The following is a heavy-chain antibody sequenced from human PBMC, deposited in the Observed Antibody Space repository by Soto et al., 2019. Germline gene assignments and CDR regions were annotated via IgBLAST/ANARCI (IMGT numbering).Heavy chain of an antibody. CDR1: GFTFRNYD. J-gene: IGHJ6*02. CDR3: ARTDRDFYGLDV. CDR2: ISAAGDP. Sequence: EVQLVESGGGLVQPGVSLRLSCEASGFTFRNYDMHWVRQGTGKGLEWVSGISAAGDPDYADSVGGRFTISRENAQNSFFLQMNSLRVGDTAVYYCARTDRDFYGLDVWGQGTTVIVSS. V-gene: IGHV3-13*05.